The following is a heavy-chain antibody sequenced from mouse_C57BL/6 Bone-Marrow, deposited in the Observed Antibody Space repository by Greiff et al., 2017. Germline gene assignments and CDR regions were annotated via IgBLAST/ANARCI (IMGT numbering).Heavy chain of an antibody. J-gene: IGHJ3*01. CDR1: GFTFSDYG. CDR2: ISSGSSTI. D-gene: IGHD2-3*01. V-gene: IGHV5-17*01. CDR3: ARSGDGYLDAY. Sequence: EVQVVESGGGLVKPGGSLKLSCAASGFTFSDYGMHWVRQAPEKGLEWVAYISSGSSTIYYADTVKGRFTISRDNAKNTLFLQMTSLRSEDTAMYYCARSGDGYLDAYWGQGTLVTVSA.